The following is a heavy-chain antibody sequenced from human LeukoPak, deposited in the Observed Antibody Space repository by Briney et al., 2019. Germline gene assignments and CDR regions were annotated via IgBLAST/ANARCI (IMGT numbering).Heavy chain of an antibody. CDR3: ARPSVAGIERGFLI. CDR1: GYSISSGYY. D-gene: IGHD6-19*01. V-gene: IGHV4-38-2*02. CDR2: IYHSGST. Sequence: SETLSLTCTVSGYSISSGYYWGWIRQPPGKGLEWIGSIYHSGSTYYNPSLKSRVTISVDTSKNQFSLKLSSVTAADTAVYYCARPSVAGIERGFLIWGQGTLVTVSS. J-gene: IGHJ4*02.